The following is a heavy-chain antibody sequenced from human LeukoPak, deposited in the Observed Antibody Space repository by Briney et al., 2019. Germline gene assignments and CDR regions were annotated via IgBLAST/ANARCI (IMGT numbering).Heavy chain of an antibody. Sequence: SETLSLTCSVSGGSINRYYFSWIRQSAGKGLEWIGRIYSNGSPDYNPSLNSRVTMSVDTSKNQVSLKLYSMTAADTAVYYCARNDRYCSGGSCYSALDPWGQGTLVTVSS. CDR1: GGSINRYY. CDR3: ARNDRYCSGGSCYSALDP. D-gene: IGHD2-15*01. CDR2: IYSNGSP. V-gene: IGHV4-4*07. J-gene: IGHJ5*02.